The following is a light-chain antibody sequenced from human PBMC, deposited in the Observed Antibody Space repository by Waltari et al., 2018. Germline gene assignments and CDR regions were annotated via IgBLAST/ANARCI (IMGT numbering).Light chain of an antibody. Sequence: EIVMTQSPATLSVSPGERPPLSCRASQSVGSNLASYQQKPGQAPRLLIYGASTRATGIPARFSGSGSGTEFTLTISSLQSEDFAVYYCQQYNSWPRTFGQGTKVEIK. J-gene: IGKJ1*01. CDR2: GAS. V-gene: IGKV3-15*01. CDR1: QSVGSN. CDR3: QQYNSWPRT.